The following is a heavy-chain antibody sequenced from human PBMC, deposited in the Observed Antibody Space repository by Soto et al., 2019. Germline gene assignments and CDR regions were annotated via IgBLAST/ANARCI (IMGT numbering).Heavy chain of an antibody. J-gene: IGHJ6*02. Sequence: QVQLQQWGAGLLKTSETLSLTCAVYGGSFSGYYWSWIRQPPGKGLEWIGELNHSGSTNYNPSLKTRVTISVDTTKNQISLKVSAVTAADTAVYYCARVYYDSSSYRMDVWGQGTTVTVSS. CDR3: ARVYYDSSSYRMDV. D-gene: IGHD3-22*01. CDR1: GGSFSGYY. V-gene: IGHV4-34*01. CDR2: LNHSGST.